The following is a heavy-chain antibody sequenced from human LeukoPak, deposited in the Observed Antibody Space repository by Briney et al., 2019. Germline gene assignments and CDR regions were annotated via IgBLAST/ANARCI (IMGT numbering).Heavy chain of an antibody. Sequence: GGSLRLSCAASGFTFSSYAMSWVRQAPGKGLEWVSAISGSGYSTYYADSVKGRFTISRDNSKTTLYVQMNSLRAEDTAVYYCARDRNGNLDYWGQGTLVIVSS. CDR1: GFTFSSYA. D-gene: IGHD2-8*01. CDR3: ARDRNGNLDY. V-gene: IGHV3-23*01. J-gene: IGHJ4*02. CDR2: ISGSGYST.